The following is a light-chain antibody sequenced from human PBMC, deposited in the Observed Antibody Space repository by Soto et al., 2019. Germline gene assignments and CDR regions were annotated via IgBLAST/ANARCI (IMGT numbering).Light chain of an antibody. CDR1: QSILYRSNSKNY. CDR3: QQFYSTPPT. CDR2: WAS. V-gene: IGKV4-1*01. Sequence: DIVMTQSPDSLSVSLGERATINCKSSQSILYRSNSKNYLAWYQQKPGQPPKLLIYWASTRESGVPDRFSGSGSGTDFTLTISSLQAEDVAVYYCQQFYSTPPTFGPGTTVDIK. J-gene: IGKJ3*01.